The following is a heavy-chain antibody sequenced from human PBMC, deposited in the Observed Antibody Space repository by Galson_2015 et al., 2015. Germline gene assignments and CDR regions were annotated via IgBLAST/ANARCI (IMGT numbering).Heavy chain of an antibody. Sequence: SLRLSCAASAFNFNLYAMHWVRQAPGNGLEWVSSIGSGGTYIHYADSVKGRFTISRDNAKNSLYLQMSSLRAEDTAVYYCAREIYSGYDDAFDIWGQGTMVTVSS. D-gene: IGHD5-12*01. CDR1: AFNFNLYA. CDR3: AREIYSGYDDAFDI. CDR2: IGSGGTYI. J-gene: IGHJ3*02. V-gene: IGHV3-21*01.